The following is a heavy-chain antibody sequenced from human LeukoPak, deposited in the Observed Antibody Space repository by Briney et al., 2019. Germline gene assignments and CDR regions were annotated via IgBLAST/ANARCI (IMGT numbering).Heavy chain of an antibody. V-gene: IGHV3-7*04. Sequence: GGSLRLSCTASGFTFSSSWMSWVRQAPGNWLECGADINGDESKKYYADSVKGRFTISRDNAKNSLYLQMISLRDEDTAVYSCARYYYDSSAHGSYYYGMHVWGQGTTVTVSS. CDR1: GFTFSSSW. CDR2: INGDESKK. J-gene: IGHJ6*02. D-gene: IGHD3-22*01. CDR3: ARYYYDSSAHGSYYYGMHV.